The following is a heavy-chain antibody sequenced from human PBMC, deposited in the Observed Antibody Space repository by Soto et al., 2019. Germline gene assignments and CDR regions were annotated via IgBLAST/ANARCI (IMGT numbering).Heavy chain of an antibody. CDR2: IIPILGIA. V-gene: IGHV1-69*08. J-gene: IGHJ5*02. CDR1: GGTFSSYT. CDR3: ARDSIAASVDWFDP. D-gene: IGHD6-6*01. Sequence: QVQLVQSGAEVKKPGSSVKVSCKASGGTFSSYTISWVRQAPGQGLEWMGRIIPILGIANYAQKFQGRVTINADKSTSTAYMELSSLRSEDTAVYYCARDSIAASVDWFDPWGQGTLVTVSS.